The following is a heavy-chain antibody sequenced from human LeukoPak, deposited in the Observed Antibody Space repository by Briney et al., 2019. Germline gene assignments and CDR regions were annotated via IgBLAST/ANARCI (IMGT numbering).Heavy chain of an antibody. Sequence: SETLSLTCTVSGGSISSYYWSWIRQPAGKGLEWIGRIYTSGSTNYNPSLKSRVTMSVDTSKNQFSLKLSSVTAADTAVYYCARGDKSGDYGYYFDYWGQGMLVTVSS. CDR2: IYTSGST. CDR3: ARGDKSGDYGYYFDY. J-gene: IGHJ4*02. D-gene: IGHD4-17*01. CDR1: GGSISSYY. V-gene: IGHV4-4*07.